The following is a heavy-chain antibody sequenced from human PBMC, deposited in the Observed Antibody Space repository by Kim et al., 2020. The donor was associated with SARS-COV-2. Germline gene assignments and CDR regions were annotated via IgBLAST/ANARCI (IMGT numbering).Heavy chain of an antibody. CDR1: GYTFTSYG. D-gene: IGHD6-19*01. CDR2: ISAYNGNT. Sequence: ASVKVSCKASGYTFTSYGISWVRQAPGQGLEWMGWISAYNGNTNYAQKLQGRVTMTTDTSTSQAYMELRSLRSDDTAVYYCARDDGIAVAGTLDYWGQGPLVTVSS. V-gene: IGHV1-18*01. J-gene: IGHJ4*02. CDR3: ARDDGIAVAGTLDY.